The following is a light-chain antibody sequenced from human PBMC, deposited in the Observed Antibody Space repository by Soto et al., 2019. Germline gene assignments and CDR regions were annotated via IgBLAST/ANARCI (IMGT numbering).Light chain of an antibody. CDR3: QSYDSSLSGLYV. J-gene: IGLJ1*01. V-gene: IGLV2-14*01. Sequence: QSVLTQPASVSGSPGQSITISCTGTSSDVGGHNSVSWYRQDPGKAPKLMIYDVSNRPSGVSDRFSGSKSGNTASLAITGLQAEDEADYYCQSYDSSLSGLYVFGTGTKV. CDR1: SSDVGGHNS. CDR2: DVS.